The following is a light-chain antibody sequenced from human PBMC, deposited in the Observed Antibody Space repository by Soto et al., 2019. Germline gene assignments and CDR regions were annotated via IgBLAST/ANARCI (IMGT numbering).Light chain of an antibody. CDR1: QRIHNY. CDR2: AAS. CDR3: QQYFSYPT. Sequence: AIRMTQSPSSLSASTGDRVTITCRASQRIHNYLAWYQQKPRKAPRLLIDAASTVQSEPPSRFSGSGSGTDFPLTISHLQAEDLVTYYWQQYFSYPTFGPGTRVDIK. V-gene: IGKV1-8*01. J-gene: IGKJ3*01.